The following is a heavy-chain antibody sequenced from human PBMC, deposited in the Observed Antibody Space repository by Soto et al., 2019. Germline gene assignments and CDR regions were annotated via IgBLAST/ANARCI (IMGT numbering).Heavy chain of an antibody. CDR1: GYRFTSYW. J-gene: IGHJ5*02. D-gene: IGHD3-22*01. CDR2: IFPSDSDT. Sequence: GESLKISCRTSGYRFTSYWIAWVRQMPGKGLEWMGIIFPSDSDTRYSPSFQGQVTISADRSTSTVFLQWASLKASDTAVYFCARKDESGYFNWFDPWGQGTLVTVSS. CDR3: ARKDESGYFNWFDP. V-gene: IGHV5-51*01.